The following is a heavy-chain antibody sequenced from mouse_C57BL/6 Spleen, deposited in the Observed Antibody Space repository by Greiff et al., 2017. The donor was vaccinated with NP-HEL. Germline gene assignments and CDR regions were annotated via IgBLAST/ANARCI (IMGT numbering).Heavy chain of an antibody. V-gene: IGHV1-4*01. Sequence: QVQLKESGAELARPGASVKMSCKASGYTFTSYTMHWVKQRPGQGLEWIGYINPSSGYTKYNQKFKDKATLTADKSSSTAYMQLSSLTSEDSAVYYCARSIGSSYAMDYWGKGTSVTVSS. CDR2: INPSSGYT. D-gene: IGHD1-1*01. CDR3: ARSIGSSYAMDY. CDR1: GYTFTSYT. J-gene: IGHJ4*01.